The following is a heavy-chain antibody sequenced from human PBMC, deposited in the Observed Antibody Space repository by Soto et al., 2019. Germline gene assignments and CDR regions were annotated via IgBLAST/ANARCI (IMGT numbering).Heavy chain of an antibody. Sequence: EVPLVESGGGLVQPGGSLRLSCVVSGFSVSSNYMSWVRQAPGKGLDWVSVLYSDGSTYYVDSVKGRFTISRHNSKNTLYLHMDSLRTEDTAVYYCARGGGTFMTSVTDPFDYWGQGTLVTVSS. CDR3: ARGGGTFMTSVTDPFDY. J-gene: IGHJ4*02. CDR1: GFSVSSNY. CDR2: LYSDGST. D-gene: IGHD4-17*01. V-gene: IGHV3-53*04.